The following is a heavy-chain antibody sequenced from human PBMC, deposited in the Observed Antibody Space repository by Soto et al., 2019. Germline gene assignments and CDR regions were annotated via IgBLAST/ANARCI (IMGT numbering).Heavy chain of an antibody. J-gene: IGHJ6*02. CDR2: ISYDGSNK. D-gene: IGHD2-2*01. Sequence: QVQLVESGGGVVQPGRSLRLSCAASGFTFSSYGMHWVRQAPGKGLEWVAVISYDGSNKYYADSVKGRFTISRDNSKNTMYLQMTGLRAEETAVYYCAKDRGCISTSCYSGRGGMDVWGQGTTVTVSS. CDR3: AKDRGCISTSCYSGRGGMDV. CDR1: GFTFSSYG. V-gene: IGHV3-30*18.